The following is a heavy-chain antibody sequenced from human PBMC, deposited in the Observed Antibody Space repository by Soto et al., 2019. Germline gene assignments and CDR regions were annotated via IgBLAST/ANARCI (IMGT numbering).Heavy chain of an antibody. CDR2: INWNGGST. D-gene: IGHD3-9*01. CDR1: GFTFDDYG. V-gene: IGHV3-20*01. CDR3: ARATDYDILTGYYKSRVSSDYYYYMDV. Sequence: GGSLRLSCAASGFTFDDYGMSWVRQAPGKGLEWVSGINWNGGSTGYADSGKGRFTISRDNAKNSLYLQMNSLRAEDTALYHCARATDYDILTGYYKSRVSSDYYYYMDVWGKGTTVTVSS. J-gene: IGHJ6*03.